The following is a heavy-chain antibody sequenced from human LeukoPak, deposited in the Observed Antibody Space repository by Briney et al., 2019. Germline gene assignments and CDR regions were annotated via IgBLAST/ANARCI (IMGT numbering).Heavy chain of an antibody. Sequence: GGSLRLSCAASGFTFSSYAMSWVRQAPGKGLEWVSAISGSGGSTYYADSVKGRFTISRDNSKNTLYLQMDSLRAEDTAVYYCARDRAWNYFDYWGQGTLVTVSS. CDR3: ARDRAWNYFDY. J-gene: IGHJ4*02. CDR1: GFTFSSYA. V-gene: IGHV3-23*01. CDR2: ISGSGGST. D-gene: IGHD3-3*01.